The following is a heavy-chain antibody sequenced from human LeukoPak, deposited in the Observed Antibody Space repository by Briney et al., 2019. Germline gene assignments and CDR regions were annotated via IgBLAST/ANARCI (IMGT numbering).Heavy chain of an antibody. V-gene: IGHV4-34*01. D-gene: IGHD6-6*01. CDR1: GGSFSGYH. Sequence: PSETLSLTCAAYGGSFSGYHWTWIRQPPGKGLEWIGEINHSGSTKYSPSLKSRVTISVDTPKNQFSLKLTSVTAADTAVYFCARATEGYSSSVVYMDVWGKGTTATVSS. CDR2: INHSGST. CDR3: ARATEGYSSSVVYMDV. J-gene: IGHJ6*03.